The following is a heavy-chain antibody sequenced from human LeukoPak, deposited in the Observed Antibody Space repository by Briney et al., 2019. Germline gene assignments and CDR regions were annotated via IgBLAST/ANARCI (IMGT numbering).Heavy chain of an antibody. CDR3: AKDQYYYDSSGSSPPGY. Sequence: GGSLRLSCAASGFTFSSYGMHWVRQAPGKGLEWVALMSYDGSNKYYAVSVKGRFTISRDNSKNTLYLQMNSLRAEDTAVYYCAKDQYYYDSSGSSPPGYWGKGTLVTVSS. CDR2: MSYDGSNK. D-gene: IGHD3-22*01. J-gene: IGHJ4*02. V-gene: IGHV3-30*18. CDR1: GFTFSSYG.